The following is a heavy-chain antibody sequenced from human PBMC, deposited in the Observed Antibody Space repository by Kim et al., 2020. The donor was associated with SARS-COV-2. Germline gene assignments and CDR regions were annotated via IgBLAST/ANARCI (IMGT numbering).Heavy chain of an antibody. V-gene: IGHV4-34*01. J-gene: IGHJ4*02. CDR2: GST. D-gene: IGHD4-17*01. Sequence: GSTNYNPSLKSRVTISVDPSKNQFSLKLSSVTAADTAVYYCARGLRILDYWGQGTLVTVSS. CDR3: ARGLRILDY.